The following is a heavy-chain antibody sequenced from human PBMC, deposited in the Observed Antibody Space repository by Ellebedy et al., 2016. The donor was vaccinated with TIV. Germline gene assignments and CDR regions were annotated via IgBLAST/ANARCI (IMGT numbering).Heavy chain of an antibody. CDR1: GFSINTSGVG. D-gene: IGHD3-16*02. V-gene: IGHV2-5*02. Sequence: SGPTLVKPTQTLTLTCAFSGFSINTSGVGVAWIRQPPGRALEWLALIFWAGDKRYSPSLNSRLSITEDTSKNQVVLTLTNVDPLDTATYYCASTAAVILAEGGSFDSWGQGWLVTVSS. CDR3: ASTAAVILAEGGSFDS. CDR2: IFWAGDK. J-gene: IGHJ4*02.